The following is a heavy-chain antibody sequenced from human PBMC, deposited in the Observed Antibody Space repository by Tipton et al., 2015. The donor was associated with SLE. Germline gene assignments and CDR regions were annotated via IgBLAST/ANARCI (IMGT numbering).Heavy chain of an antibody. CDR1: GYTFTSYD. CDR2: ISAYTGDT. CDR3: AERYDTFEI. J-gene: IGHJ3*02. Sequence: QVQLVQSGAEVKRPGASVKVSCKASGYTFTSYDITWVRQAPGQGLEWMGWISAYTGDTNSAQRFQGRVTMTTDTSGTTAYMELRSLRSDDTAVYYCAERYDTFEIWGQGTMITVSS. V-gene: IGHV1-18*01. D-gene: IGHD1-1*01.